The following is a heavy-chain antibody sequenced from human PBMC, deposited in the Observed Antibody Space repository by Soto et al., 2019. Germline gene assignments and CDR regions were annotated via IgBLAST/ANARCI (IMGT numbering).Heavy chain of an antibody. CDR2: IYNDGSRT. D-gene: IGHD1-1*01. V-gene: IGHV3-74*01. J-gene: IGHJ4*02. Sequence: PGGSLRLSCAASGFAFSSYWMHWVRQTPGRGPVWVSRIYNDGSRTAYADSVKGRFTISRDNAKNTMYLQMSSLTVEDTAVYYCARDLSGDTTPYFDLWGQGTLVTVS. CDR1: GFAFSSYW. CDR3: ARDLSGDTTPYFDL.